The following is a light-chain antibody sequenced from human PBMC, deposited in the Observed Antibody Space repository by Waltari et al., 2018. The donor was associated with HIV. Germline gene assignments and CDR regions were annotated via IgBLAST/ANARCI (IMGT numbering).Light chain of an antibody. CDR3: ATWDDSLSAWL. V-gene: IGLV1-47*01. CDR2: HTS. Sequence: QSVPTQPPSASGTPGQRATISCSGSSSNVVTNYVYCYKQLPGTAPDLVIYHTSQRPLGVPDRFSGSKSGTSASLAISGLRSEDEADYYCATWDDSLSAWLFGGGTRLSVL. J-gene: IGLJ3*02. CDR1: SSNVVTNY.